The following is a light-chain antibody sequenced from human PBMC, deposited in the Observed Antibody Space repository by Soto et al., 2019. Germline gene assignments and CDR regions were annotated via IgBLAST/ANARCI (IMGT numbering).Light chain of an antibody. J-gene: IGKJ1*01. CDR2: LGS. V-gene: IGKV2-28*01. Sequence: DIVMTQSPLSLPVTPGEPASISCRSSQSLLHSNGYNYLDWYLQKPGQSPQLLIYLGSNRASGVPDRFSGSGSGTDFTLKISRVEAEDVGVYYFMQALQTSWTFGQGTKV. CDR1: QSLLHSNGYNY. CDR3: MQALQTSWT.